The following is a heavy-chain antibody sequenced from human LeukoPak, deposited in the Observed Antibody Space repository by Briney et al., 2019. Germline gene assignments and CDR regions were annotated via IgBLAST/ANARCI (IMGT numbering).Heavy chain of an antibody. J-gene: IGHJ6*02. V-gene: IGHV3-30*04. CDR3: ARDSHYYDFWSGYSPLYYYYYGMDA. CDR2: ISYDGSNK. CDR1: GFTFSSYA. D-gene: IGHD3-3*01. Sequence: PGGSLRLSCAASGFTFSSYAMHWVRQAPGKGLEWVAVISYDGSNKYYADSVKGRFTISRDNSKNTLYLQMNSLRAEDTAVYYCARDSHYYDFWSGYSPLYYYYYGMDAWGQGTTVTVSS.